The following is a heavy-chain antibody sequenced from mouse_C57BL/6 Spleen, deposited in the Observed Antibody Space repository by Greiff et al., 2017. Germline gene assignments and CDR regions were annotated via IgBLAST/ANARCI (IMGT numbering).Heavy chain of an antibody. D-gene: IGHD2-5*01. CDR2: INYDGSST. J-gene: IGHJ1*03. Sequence: EVKVVESEGGLVQPGSSMKLSCTASGFTFSDYYMAWVRQVPEKGLEWVANINYDGSSTYYLDSLKSRFIISRDNAKNILYLQMSSLKSEDTATYYCARAGSNYDWYFDVWGTGTTVTVSS. CDR1: GFTFSDYY. V-gene: IGHV5-16*01. CDR3: ARAGSNYDWYFDV.